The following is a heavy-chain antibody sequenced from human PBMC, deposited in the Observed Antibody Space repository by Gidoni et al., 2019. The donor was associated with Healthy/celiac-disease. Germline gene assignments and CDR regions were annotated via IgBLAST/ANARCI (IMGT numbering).Heavy chain of an antibody. V-gene: IGHV3-23*01. CDR2: ISGSGGST. Sequence: EVQLLESGGGLVQPGGSLRLSCAASGFTFSSYAMSWVRQAPGKGLEWVSAISGSGGSTYYADSVKGRFTISRDNSKNTLYLQMNSLRAEDTAVYYCAKGITYYDFWSGYFPTVLYYYYGMDVWGQGTTVTVSS. CDR3: AKGITYYDFWSGYFPTVLYYYYGMDV. CDR1: GFTFSSYA. J-gene: IGHJ6*02. D-gene: IGHD3-3*01.